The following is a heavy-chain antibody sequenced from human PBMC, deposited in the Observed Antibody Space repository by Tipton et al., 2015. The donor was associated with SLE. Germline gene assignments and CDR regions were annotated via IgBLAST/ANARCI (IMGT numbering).Heavy chain of an antibody. CDR2: IYYSGST. J-gene: IGHJ2*01. CDR3: ARDGGLGYCTNGVCPSDL. Sequence: TLSLTCTVSGGSISSGDYYWSWIRQPPGKGLEWIGYIYYSGSTNYNPSLKSRVTISVDTSKNQFSLKLSSVTAADTAVYYCARDGGLGYCTNGVCPSDLWGRGTLVTVSS. CDR1: GGSISSGDYY. V-gene: IGHV4-30-4*01. D-gene: IGHD2-8*01.